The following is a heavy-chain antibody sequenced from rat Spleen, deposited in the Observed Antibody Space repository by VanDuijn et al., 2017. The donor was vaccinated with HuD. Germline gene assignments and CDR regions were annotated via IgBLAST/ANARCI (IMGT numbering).Heavy chain of an antibody. CDR3: AVAGYGY. Sequence: EVQLVETGGGLVQPGKSLKLSCVASGFTFSRYWMYWVRQAPGKGLEWVSSVSNDGVNTYYPDSVKGRFTISRDNAENIVYLQMNSLKSEDTATYYCAVAGYGYWGQGVMVTVSS. D-gene: IGHD1-7*01. V-gene: IGHV5-58*01. CDR2: VSNDGVNT. J-gene: IGHJ2*01. CDR1: GFTFSRYW.